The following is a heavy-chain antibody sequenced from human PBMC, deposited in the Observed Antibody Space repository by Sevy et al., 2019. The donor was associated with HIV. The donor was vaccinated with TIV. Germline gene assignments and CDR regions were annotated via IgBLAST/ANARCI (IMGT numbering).Heavy chain of an antibody. CDR2: IYYSGST. Sequence: SETLSLTCTVSGGSISSYYWSWIRQPPGNGLEWIGYIYYSGSTNYNPSLKSRVTISVDTSKNQFSLKLSSVTAADTAVYYCARDGNRATNYYGMDVWGQGTTVTVSS. D-gene: IGHD3-10*01. V-gene: IGHV4-59*01. J-gene: IGHJ6*02. CDR1: GGSISSYY. CDR3: ARDGNRATNYYGMDV.